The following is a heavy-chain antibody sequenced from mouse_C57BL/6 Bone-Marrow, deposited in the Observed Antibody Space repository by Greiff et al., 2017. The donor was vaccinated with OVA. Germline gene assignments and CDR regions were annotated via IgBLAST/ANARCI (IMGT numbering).Heavy chain of an antibody. CDR3: TTYRY. Sequence: DVHLVESGAELVRPGASVKLSCTASGFNIKDDYMHWVKERPEQGLEWIGWIDPENGDTEYASKFQGKATITAHTSSKTVYLHLCSLTSEDTAVYYGTTYRYWGRGTSLTVSS. J-gene: IGHJ2*02. CDR2: IDPENGDT. CDR1: GFNIKDDY. V-gene: IGHV14-4*01.